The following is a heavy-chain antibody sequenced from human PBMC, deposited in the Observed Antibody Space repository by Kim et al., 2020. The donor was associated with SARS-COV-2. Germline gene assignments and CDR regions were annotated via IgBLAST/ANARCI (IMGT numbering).Heavy chain of an antibody. CDR1: GFTFDDYA. CDR3: AKDIGGVKSSSWYDYYYYGTDV. D-gene: IGHD6-13*01. Sequence: GGSLRLSCAASGFTFDDYAMHWVRQAPGKGLEWVSLISGDGGSTYYADSVKGRFTISRDNSKNSLYLQMNSLRTEDTALYYCAKDIGGVKSSSWYDYYYYGTDVWGQGTTVTVSS. CDR2: ISGDGGST. J-gene: IGHJ6*02. V-gene: IGHV3-43*02.